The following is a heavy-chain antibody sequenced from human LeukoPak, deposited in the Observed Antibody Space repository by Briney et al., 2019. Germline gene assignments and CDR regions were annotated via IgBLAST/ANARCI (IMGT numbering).Heavy chain of an antibody. CDR2: INPNSGGT. D-gene: IGHD6-19*01. J-gene: IGHJ6*04. V-gene: IGHV1-2*04. Sequence: ASVKVSCKASGYTFTGYYMHWVRQAPGQGREWMGWINPNSGGTNYAQKFQGWVTMTRDTSISTAYMELSRLRSDDTAVYYCARGASSGWKTNYYGMDVWGKGTTVTVYS. CDR3: ARGASSGWKTNYYGMDV. CDR1: GYTFTGYY.